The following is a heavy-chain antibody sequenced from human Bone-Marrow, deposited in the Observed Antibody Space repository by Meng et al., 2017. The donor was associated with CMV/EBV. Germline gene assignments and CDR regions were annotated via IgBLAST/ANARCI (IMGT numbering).Heavy chain of an antibody. Sequence: GGSLRLSCAASGFIFSSYDMHWVRQATGKGLEWVSAIGTAGDTYYPGSVKGRFTISRENAKNSLYLQMNSLRAGDTAVYYCARGVARHDFWSGYSANYYYYGMDVWGQGTTVTVSS. D-gene: IGHD3-3*01. CDR1: GFIFSSYD. CDR2: IGTAGDT. J-gene: IGHJ6*02. V-gene: IGHV3-13*01. CDR3: ARGVARHDFWSGYSANYYYYGMDV.